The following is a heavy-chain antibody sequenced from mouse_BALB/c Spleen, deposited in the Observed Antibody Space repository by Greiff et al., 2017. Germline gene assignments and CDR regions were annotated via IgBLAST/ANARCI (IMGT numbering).Heavy chain of an antibody. CDR1: GFTFSDYY. D-gene: IGHD1-1*01. CDR2: ISDGGSYT. CDR3: ASTVVAPMDY. V-gene: IGHV5-4*02. J-gene: IGHJ4*01. Sequence: EVQVVESGGGLVKPGGSLKLSCAASGFTFSDYYMYWVRQTPEKRLEWVATISDGGSYTYYPDSVKGRFTISRDNAKNNLYLQMSSLKSEDTAMYYCASTVVAPMDYWGQGTSVTVSS.